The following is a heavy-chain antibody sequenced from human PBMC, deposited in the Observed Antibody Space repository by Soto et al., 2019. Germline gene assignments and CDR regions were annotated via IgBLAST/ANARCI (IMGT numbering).Heavy chain of an antibody. V-gene: IGHV3-23*01. CDR2: ISDPGTST. CDR3: AKSLVTPSDAFDL. Sequence: GGSLRLSCAASGFTFGNYAMNWVRQAPGKGLEWISSISDPGTSTYYANSVKGRFSMSRDNPKNTLFLQMNRLRADDTAVYFCAKSLVTPSDAFDLWGRGTLVTVSS. J-gene: IGHJ3*01. D-gene: IGHD2-21*02. CDR1: GFTFGNYA.